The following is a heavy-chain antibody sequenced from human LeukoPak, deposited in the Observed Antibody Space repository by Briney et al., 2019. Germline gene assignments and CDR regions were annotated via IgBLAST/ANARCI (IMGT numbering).Heavy chain of an antibody. V-gene: IGHV3-21*01. CDR2: ISSSSSYI. J-gene: IGHJ3*02. CDR1: GFTFSSYS. CDR3: ARPPYSSSWYDAFDI. Sequence: GGSLRLSCSASGFTFSSYSMNWVRQAPGKGLEWVSSISSSSSYIYYADSVKGRFTISRDNTKNSLYLQMNSLRAEDTAVYYCARPPYSSSWYDAFDIWGQGTMVTVSS. D-gene: IGHD6-13*01.